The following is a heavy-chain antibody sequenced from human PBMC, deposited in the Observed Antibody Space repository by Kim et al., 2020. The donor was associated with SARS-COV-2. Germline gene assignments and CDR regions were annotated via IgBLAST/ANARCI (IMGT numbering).Heavy chain of an antibody. Sequence: SETLSLTCTVSGATITSYYWSYIRQPPGKGLEWVGEIFYSGRTKDNPSLNSRATMSLDKPTYHFSLTLLSVTAADTAVYNCTRSRAGTIGDSPHWRQAAL. D-gene: IGHD3-3*01. J-gene: IGHJ1*01. CDR1: GATITSYY. CDR2: IFYSGRT. CDR3: TRSRAGTIGDSPH. V-gene: IGHV4-59*12.